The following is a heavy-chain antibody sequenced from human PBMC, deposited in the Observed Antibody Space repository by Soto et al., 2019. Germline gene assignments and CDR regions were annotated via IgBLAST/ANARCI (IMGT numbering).Heavy chain of an antibody. Sequence: PGESLKISCKGSGYSFTGYWIGWVRQMPGKGLEWMGIIYPGDSDTRYSPSFQGQVTISADKSISTAYLQWSSLKASDTAMYYCARAPNRSLVRGVIKVPQFDPWGQGTLVTVSS. CDR1: GYSFTGYW. D-gene: IGHD3-10*01. J-gene: IGHJ5*02. V-gene: IGHV5-51*01. CDR3: ARAPNRSLVRGVIKVPQFDP. CDR2: IYPGDSDT.